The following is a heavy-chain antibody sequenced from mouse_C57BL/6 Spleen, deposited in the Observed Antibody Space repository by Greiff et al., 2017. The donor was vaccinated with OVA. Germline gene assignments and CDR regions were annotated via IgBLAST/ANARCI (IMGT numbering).Heavy chain of an antibody. V-gene: IGHV5-17*01. Sequence: EVQGVESGGGLVKPGGSLKLSCAASGFTFSDYGMHWVRQAPEKGLEWVAYISSGSSTINYADTVKGRFTISRDNAKNTLFLQMTSLRSEDTAMYDSAILDGYYEAYWGKGTLVTVSA. CDR3: AILDGYYEAY. CDR2: ISSGSSTI. CDR1: GFTFSDYG. J-gene: IGHJ3*01. D-gene: IGHD2-3*01.